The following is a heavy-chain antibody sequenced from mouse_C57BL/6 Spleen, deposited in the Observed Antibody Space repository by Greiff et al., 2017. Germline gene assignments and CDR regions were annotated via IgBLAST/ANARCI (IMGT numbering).Heavy chain of an antibody. CDR1: GYTFTSYW. J-gene: IGHJ2*01. Sequence: QVQLQQSGAELVKPGASVTLSCKASGYTFTSYWMHWVKQRPGQGLEWIGMIHPNSGSTNYNEKFKSKATLTVDKSSSTAYMQLSSLTSEDSAVYYCARDDGYYVDYWGQGTTLTVSS. D-gene: IGHD2-3*01. V-gene: IGHV1-64*01. CDR3: ARDDGYYVDY. CDR2: IHPNSGST.